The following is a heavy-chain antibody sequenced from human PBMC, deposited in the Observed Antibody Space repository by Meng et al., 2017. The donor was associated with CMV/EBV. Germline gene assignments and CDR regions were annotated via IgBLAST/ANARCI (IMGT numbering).Heavy chain of an antibody. CDR1: GYTFTSYG. J-gene: IGHJ5*02. CDR2: ISAYNGNT. Sequence: ASAQVSCKASGYTFTSYGISWVRQAPGQGLEWMGWISAYNGNTNYAQKLQGRVTMTTDTSTSTAYMELRSLRSDDTAVYYCARNYYGGNTGGWFDPWGQGTLVTVSS. D-gene: IGHD4-23*01. V-gene: IGHV1-18*01. CDR3: ARNYYGGNTGGWFDP.